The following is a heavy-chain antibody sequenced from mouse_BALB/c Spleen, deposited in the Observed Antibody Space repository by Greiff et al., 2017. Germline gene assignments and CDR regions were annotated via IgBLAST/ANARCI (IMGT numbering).Heavy chain of an antibody. Sequence: VQLQQSGAELVKPGASVKLSCKASGYTFTSYYMYWVKQRPGQGLEWIGEINPSNGGTNFNEKFKSKATLTVDKSSSTAYMQLSSLTSEDSAVYYCTIYYDTAMDYWGQGTSVTVSS. D-gene: IGHD2-4*01. CDR1: GYTFTSYY. V-gene: IGHV1S81*02. CDR3: TIYYDTAMDY. J-gene: IGHJ4*01. CDR2: INPSNGGT.